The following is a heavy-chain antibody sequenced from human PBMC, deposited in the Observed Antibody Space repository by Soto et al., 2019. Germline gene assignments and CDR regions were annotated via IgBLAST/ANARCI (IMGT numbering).Heavy chain of an antibody. V-gene: IGHV4-59*01. Sequence: SETLSLTCTVSGGSISSYYWSWIRQPPGKGLEWIGYIYYSGSTNYNPSLKSRVTISVDTSKNQFSLKLSSVTAADTAVYYCASFSGSYSGSYYFDYWGQGTLVTVSS. CDR3: ASFSGSYSGSYYFDY. CDR2: IYYSGST. D-gene: IGHD1-26*01. CDR1: GGSISSYY. J-gene: IGHJ4*02.